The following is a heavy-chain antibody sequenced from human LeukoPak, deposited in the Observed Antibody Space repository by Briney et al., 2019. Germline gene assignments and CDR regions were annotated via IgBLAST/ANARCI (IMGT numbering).Heavy chain of an antibody. V-gene: IGHV3-30*03. J-gene: IGHJ4*02. D-gene: IGHD2-15*01. CDR3: TRYLSGGFDS. Sequence: GGSLRLSCAASGFTFSSYGMHWVRQAPGKGLEWVAVISYDGSNKYYADSVKGRFTISRDNSKNTLYLQMNSLRAEDTAVYYCTRYLSGGFDSWGQGTLVTVSS. CDR2: ISYDGSNK. CDR1: GFTFSSYG.